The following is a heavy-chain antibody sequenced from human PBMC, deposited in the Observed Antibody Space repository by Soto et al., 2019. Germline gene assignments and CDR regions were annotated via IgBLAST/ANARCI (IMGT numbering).Heavy chain of an antibody. CDR3: ARDPEHYNSGMDV. J-gene: IGHJ6*02. CDR2: IYPGDSDT. Sequence: GDSLTISCKGSGYSFISYWIGWVRQMPGKDLEWMGIIYPGDSDTRYSPSFQGQVTISADKSISTAYLQWSSLKASDTAMYYCARDPEHYNSGMDVWGQGTTVTVSS. CDR1: GYSFISYW. V-gene: IGHV5-51*01.